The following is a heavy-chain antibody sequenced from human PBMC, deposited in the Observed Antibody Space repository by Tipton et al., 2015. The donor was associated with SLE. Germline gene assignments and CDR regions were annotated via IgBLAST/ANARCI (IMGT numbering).Heavy chain of an antibody. Sequence: TLSLSCTVSGGSISSGSYYWTWIRQPAGKGLEWIGRIYTSGSTNYSPSLESRVTITVDMSKNQFSLRLISVTAADTAVYYCARGCSSSTCEPFYFFGMDVWGQGTTVTVSS. J-gene: IGHJ6*02. D-gene: IGHD2-2*01. V-gene: IGHV4-61*02. CDR3: ARGCSSSTCEPFYFFGMDV. CDR2: IYTSGST. CDR1: GGSISSGSYY.